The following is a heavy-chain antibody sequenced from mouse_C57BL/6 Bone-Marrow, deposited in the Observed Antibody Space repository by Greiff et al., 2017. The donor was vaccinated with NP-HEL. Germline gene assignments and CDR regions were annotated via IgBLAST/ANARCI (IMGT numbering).Heavy chain of an antibody. CDR1: GFNIKDYY. D-gene: IGHD1-1*01. V-gene: IGHV14-2*01. Sequence: VQLKESGAELVKPGASVKLSCTASGFNIKDYYMHWVKQRPEQGLEWIGRIDPEDGETTYAPKFQGKATLTADTSSNTAYLQLSSLTSEDTAVYYCARSFITPYWGQGTTLTVTS. J-gene: IGHJ2*01. CDR2: IDPEDGET. CDR3: ARSFITPY.